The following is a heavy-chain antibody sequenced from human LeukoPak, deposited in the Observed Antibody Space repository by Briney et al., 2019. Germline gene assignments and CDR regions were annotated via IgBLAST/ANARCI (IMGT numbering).Heavy chain of an antibody. D-gene: IGHD2-15*01. CDR3: ARLAGYCSGGSCPINFDY. CDR1: GGSFSGYY. J-gene: IGHJ4*02. V-gene: IGHV4-34*01. Sequence: SETLSLTCAVYGGSFSGYYWSWIRQPPGKGLEWIGEINHSGSTNYNPSLKSRVTISVDTSKNQFSLELSSVTAADTAVYYCARLAGYCSGGSCPINFDYWGQGTLVTVSS. CDR2: INHSGST.